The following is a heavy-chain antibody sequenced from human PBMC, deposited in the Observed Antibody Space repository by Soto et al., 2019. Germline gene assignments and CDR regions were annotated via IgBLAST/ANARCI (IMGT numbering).Heavy chain of an antibody. D-gene: IGHD3-22*01. CDR3: AKDTYYYDSSGYYTFDY. Sequence: QVQLVESGGGVVQPGTSLRLSCAVSGFTFSSYGMHWVRQAPGKGLEWVAHISYDGSNQNYVDSVKGRFTISRDNSKNTVYLQMNSLRAEESAVYYCAKDTYYYDSSGYYTFDYWVQGTLVTVSS. J-gene: IGHJ4*02. CDR2: ISYDGSNQ. CDR1: GFTFSSYG. V-gene: IGHV3-30*18.